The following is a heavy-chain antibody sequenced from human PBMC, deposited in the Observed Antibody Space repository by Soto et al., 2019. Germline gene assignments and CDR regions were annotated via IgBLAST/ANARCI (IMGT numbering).Heavy chain of an antibody. V-gene: IGHV1-69*01. CDR1: GGTFSSYA. CDR2: IIPIFGTA. D-gene: IGHD2-15*01. Sequence: QVQLVQSGAEVKKPGSSVKVSCKASGGTFSSYAISWVRQAPGQGLEWMGGIIPIFGTANYAQKFQGRVTITADESTSTAYMELRSLRSEDTAVYYCARGNCSGGSCYSLYYYGMDVWGQGTTVTVSS. J-gene: IGHJ6*02. CDR3: ARGNCSGGSCYSLYYYGMDV.